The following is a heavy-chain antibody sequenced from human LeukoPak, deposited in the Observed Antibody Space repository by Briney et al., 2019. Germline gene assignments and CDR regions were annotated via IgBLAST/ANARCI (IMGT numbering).Heavy chain of an antibody. V-gene: IGHV1-69*01. CDR1: GGTFTSYA. Sequence: GASVKVSCKASGGTFTSYAISWVRQAPGQGLEWMGGIIPIFGTANYAQKFQGRVTITADESTSTAYMELSSLRSEDTAVYYCAGGRYSSSWYQYWGQGTLVSVSS. D-gene: IGHD6-13*01. CDR3: AGGRYSSSWYQY. J-gene: IGHJ4*02. CDR2: IIPIFGTA.